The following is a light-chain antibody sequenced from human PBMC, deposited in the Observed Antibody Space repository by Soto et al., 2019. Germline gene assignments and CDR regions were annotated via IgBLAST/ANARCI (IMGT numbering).Light chain of an antibody. CDR3: QQYESQST. CDR2: KAS. Sequence: DVQMTQSPSTLSASVGDKITITCRASQSVGRWLAWYQQKPGQAPEVMIYKASTLKYGVPSRFSGSGSGTEFSLTISSLQPDDCATYFCQQYESQSTFGQGTKVEIK. V-gene: IGKV1-5*03. J-gene: IGKJ1*01. CDR1: QSVGRW.